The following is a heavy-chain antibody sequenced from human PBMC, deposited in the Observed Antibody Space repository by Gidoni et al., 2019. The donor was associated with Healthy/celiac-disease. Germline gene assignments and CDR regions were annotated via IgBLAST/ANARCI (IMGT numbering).Heavy chain of an antibody. CDR3: ARDRLLWFGNYYYYYGMDV. V-gene: IGHV4-34*01. Sequence: QVQLQQWGAGLLKPSETLSLTCAVSGGSFSGYYWSWIRQPPGKGLEWIGEINHSGSTNYNPSIKSRVTISVDTSKNQFSLKLSSVTAADTAVYYCARDRLLWFGNYYYYYGMDVWGQGTTVTVSS. CDR2: INHSGST. J-gene: IGHJ6*02. CDR1: GGSFSGYY. D-gene: IGHD3-10*01.